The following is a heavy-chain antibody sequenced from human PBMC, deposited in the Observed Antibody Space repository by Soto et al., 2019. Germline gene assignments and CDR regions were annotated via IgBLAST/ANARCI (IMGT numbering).Heavy chain of an antibody. CDR1: GGSFSGYY. CDR3: ARGELYNWNYIDY. J-gene: IGHJ4*02. D-gene: IGHD1-20*01. V-gene: IGHV4-34*01. CDR2: INHSGST. Sequence: PSETLSLTCAVYGGSFSGYYWSWIRQPPGKGLEWIGEINHSGSTNYNPSLKSRVTISVDTSKNQFSLKLSSVTAADTAVYYCARGELYNWNYIDYWGQGTLVTVSS.